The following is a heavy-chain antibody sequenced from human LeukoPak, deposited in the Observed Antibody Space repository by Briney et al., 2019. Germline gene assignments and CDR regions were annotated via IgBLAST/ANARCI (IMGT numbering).Heavy chain of an antibody. D-gene: IGHD2-2*01. CDR2: IYPGDSDT. CDR3: ARVSCSSSSCSDY. J-gene: IGHJ4*02. V-gene: IGHV5-51*01. Sequence: GESLKISCKGSGYIFTSYWIGWVRQMPGKGLEWMGIIYPGDSDTRYSPSFQGQVTISADKSISTAYLQWRSLKASDTAVYYCARVSCSSSSCSDYWGQGTLVTVSS. CDR1: GYIFTSYW.